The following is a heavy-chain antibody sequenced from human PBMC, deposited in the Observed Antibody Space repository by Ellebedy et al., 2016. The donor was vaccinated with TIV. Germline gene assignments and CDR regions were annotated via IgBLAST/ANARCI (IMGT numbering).Heavy chain of an antibody. J-gene: IGHJ4*02. V-gene: IGHV3-66*04. Sequence: GESLKISCAASGFMFSSYAMHWVRQAPGKGLEWVSVIYSGGTTHYADSVKGRFTISRDKSKNTMYLQMNSLRAEDTAVYYCAGHGDRAMTHWGQGTLVTVSS. CDR1: GFMFSSYA. CDR3: AGHGDRAMTH. CDR2: IYSGGTT. D-gene: IGHD5-18*01.